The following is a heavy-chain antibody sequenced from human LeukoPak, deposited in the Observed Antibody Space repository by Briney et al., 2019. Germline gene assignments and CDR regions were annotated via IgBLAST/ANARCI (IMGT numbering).Heavy chain of an antibody. J-gene: IGHJ6*02. D-gene: IGHD3-22*01. CDR1: GGSISSGGYH. Sequence: PSETLSLTCTVSGGSISSGGYHWSWIRQHPGKGLEWIGYIYYSGSTYYNPSLKSRVTISVDTSKNQFSLKLSSVTAADTAVYYCARDLFHRSSGMDVWGQGTTVTVSS. CDR2: IYYSGST. CDR3: ARDLFHRSSGMDV. V-gene: IGHV4-31*03.